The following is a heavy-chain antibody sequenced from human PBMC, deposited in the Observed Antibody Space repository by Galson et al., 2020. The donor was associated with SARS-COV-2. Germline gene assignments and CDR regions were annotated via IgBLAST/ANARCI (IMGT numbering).Heavy chain of an antibody. CDR1: GTCISSGSYS. Sequence: SKTLSLTCAVSGTCISSGSYSWNWIRQPPGKGLEWNGYISHSGGTYYNPSLKSRVTISGDRSKNQFSLRLSSVTAADTAVYYCARLHYGEYAPEAFDIWGPGTRVTVAS. D-gene: IGHD4-17*01. V-gene: IGHV4-30-2*01. CDR3: ARLHYGEYAPEAFDI. J-gene: IGHJ3*02. CDR2: ISHSGGT.